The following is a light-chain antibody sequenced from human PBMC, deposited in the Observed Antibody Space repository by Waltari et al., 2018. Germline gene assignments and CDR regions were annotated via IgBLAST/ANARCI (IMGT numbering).Light chain of an antibody. Sequence: DINMTQSPSSLSASVGDRVTITCRASQSISGYLNWYQQKPGKAPKVLIYATSSLQSGVPSRFSGSGSGTDFTLTISSLQPEDFATYYCQQSYRTPPLTFGGGTKVEIK. CDR2: ATS. V-gene: IGKV1-39*01. CDR1: QSISGY. CDR3: QQSYRTPPLT. J-gene: IGKJ4*01.